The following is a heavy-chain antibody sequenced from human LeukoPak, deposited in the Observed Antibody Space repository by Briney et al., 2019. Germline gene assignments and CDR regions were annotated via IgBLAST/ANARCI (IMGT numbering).Heavy chain of an antibody. CDR3: ANTYSSSWYRSGYFRH. Sequence: GGSLRLSCAASGFTFSSYAMSWVRQAPGKGLEWVSAISGSGGSTYYADSVKGRFTISRDNSKNTLYLQMNSLRAEDTAVYYCANTYSSSWYRSGYFRHWGQGTLVTVSS. CDR2: ISGSGGST. CDR1: GFTFSSYA. V-gene: IGHV3-23*01. J-gene: IGHJ1*01. D-gene: IGHD6-13*01.